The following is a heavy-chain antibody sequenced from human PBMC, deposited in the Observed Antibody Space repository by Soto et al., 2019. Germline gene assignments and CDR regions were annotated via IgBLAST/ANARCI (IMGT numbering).Heavy chain of an antibody. Sequence: PSETLSLTCAVYGGSFSGYYWSWIRQPPGKGLEWIGEINHSGSTNYNPSLKSRVTISVDTSKNQFSLKLSSVTAADTAVYYCAIVAWGYGGKYYFDYWGQGTLVTVSS. J-gene: IGHJ4*02. D-gene: IGHD5-18*01. CDR3: AIVAWGYGGKYYFDY. CDR1: GGSFSGYY. V-gene: IGHV4-34*01. CDR2: INHSGST.